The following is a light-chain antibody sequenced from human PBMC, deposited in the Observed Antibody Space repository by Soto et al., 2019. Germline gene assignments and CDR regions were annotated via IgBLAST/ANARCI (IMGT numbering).Light chain of an antibody. Sequence: QSVLTPPRAVSGSPGRSVTLACTGTSSDVGGYNYVSWYQQHPGEAPKVMIYDVSKRPSGFPDRFSGSRSGNTASLTISGLQAEDEADYYCCAYAGRYTYVFGTGTKVTVL. V-gene: IGLV2-11*01. J-gene: IGLJ1*01. CDR2: DVS. CDR1: SSDVGGYNY. CDR3: CAYAGRYTYV.